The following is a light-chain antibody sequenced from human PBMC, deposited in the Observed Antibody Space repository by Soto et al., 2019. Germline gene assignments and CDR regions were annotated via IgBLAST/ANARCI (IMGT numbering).Light chain of an antibody. Sequence: DIHLTQSPSTLSASVGDRVTISCRASQRISNDLAWYQQKPGKAPELLICDASTLETGVPSRFSGSASGTEFTLTISRLQPGDFATYFCQQCSSLPGTFGQGTKVEVK. CDR3: QQCSSLPGT. J-gene: IGKJ1*01. CDR1: QRISND. V-gene: IGKV1-5*01. CDR2: DAS.